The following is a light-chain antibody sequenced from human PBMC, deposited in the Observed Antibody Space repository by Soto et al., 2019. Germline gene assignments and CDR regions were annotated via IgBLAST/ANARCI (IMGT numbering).Light chain of an antibody. CDR2: LGS. Sequence: DIVMTQSPLSLPVTPGEPASISCRSSQSLLHSNGYNYLDWYLQKPGQSPQLLIYLGSNRASGVPDRGSGSGSGTDFTLKISRGEAEDVGVYYCMQALQTPRTFGQGTKVEIK. V-gene: IGKV2-28*01. J-gene: IGKJ1*01. CDR1: QSLLHSNGYNY. CDR3: MQALQTPRT.